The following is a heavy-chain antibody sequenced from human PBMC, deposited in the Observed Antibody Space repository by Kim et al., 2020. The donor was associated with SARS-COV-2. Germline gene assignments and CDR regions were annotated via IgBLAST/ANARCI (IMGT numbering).Heavy chain of an antibody. J-gene: IGHJ6*02. Sequence: SGPTLVNPTQTLTLTCTFSGFSLSTTGMCVSWIRQPPGKALEWLAVIHWDDDKYYSTSLKTRLTISRDTSKNQVVLAMTNMEPVDTATYYCARISAAGMYSYYGMDVWGLGATVTVSS. CDR3: ARISAAGMYSYYGMDV. V-gene: IGHV2-70*01. CDR1: GFSLSTTGMC. D-gene: IGHD6-13*01. CDR2: IHWDDDK.